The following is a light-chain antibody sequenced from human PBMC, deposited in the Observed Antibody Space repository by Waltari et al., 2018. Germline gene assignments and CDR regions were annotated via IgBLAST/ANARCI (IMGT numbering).Light chain of an antibody. V-gene: IGLV1-40*01. J-gene: IGLJ3*02. Sequence: QSILTQPPSVSGAPGQKVTISCTGSSSNIGAGDDVHWYQQLPGAAPKLIIYGNNNRPSGVPDRFSGSKSGTSASLDITGLQTEDEADYYCQSYDSSLSDSGVFGGGTKVTVL. CDR2: GNN. CDR3: QSYDSSLSDSGV. CDR1: SSNIGAGDD.